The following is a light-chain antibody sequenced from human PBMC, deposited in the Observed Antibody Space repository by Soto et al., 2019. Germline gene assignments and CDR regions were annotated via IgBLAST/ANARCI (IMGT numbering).Light chain of an antibody. J-gene: IGLJ1*01. Sequence: QSVLTQPASVSESPGQSITISCTGTSSDVGGYNYVSWYQQHPGKAPKLMIYDVSNRPSGVSNRFSGSKSGNTASLTISGLQAEDEADYYCSSYTCSSTPYVFGTGTKVTVL. CDR3: SSYTCSSTPYV. V-gene: IGLV2-14*01. CDR1: SSDVGGYNY. CDR2: DVS.